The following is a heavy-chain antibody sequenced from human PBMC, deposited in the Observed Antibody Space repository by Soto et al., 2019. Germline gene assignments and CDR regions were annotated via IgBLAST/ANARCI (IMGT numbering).Heavy chain of an antibody. D-gene: IGHD6-19*01. CDR3: ARPFDTSGWYDH. V-gene: IGHV5-51*01. CDR1: GYSFTSYW. J-gene: IGHJ5*02. Sequence: LGESLKISCKGSGYSFTSYWIAWVRQMPGKGLECMGITYPGDSDTRYSPSFEGQVTISADKSINTAYLQWSSLKASDSAMYYCARPFDTSGWYDHWGQGTLVTVSS. CDR2: TYPGDSDT.